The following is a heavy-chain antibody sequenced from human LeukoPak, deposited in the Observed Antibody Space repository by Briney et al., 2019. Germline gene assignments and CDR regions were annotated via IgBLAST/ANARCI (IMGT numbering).Heavy chain of an antibody. Sequence: PSETLSLTCTVSGGSISSYYWSWIRQPPGKGLEWIGYIYYSGSTNYNPSLKSRVTISVDTSKNQFSLKLSSVTAADTAVYYCARLSTSVGYCSSTSCSYFDYWGQGTLVTVSS. CDR1: GGSISSYY. CDR2: IYYSGST. V-gene: IGHV4-59*08. D-gene: IGHD2-2*01. CDR3: ARLSTSVGYCSSTSCSYFDY. J-gene: IGHJ4*02.